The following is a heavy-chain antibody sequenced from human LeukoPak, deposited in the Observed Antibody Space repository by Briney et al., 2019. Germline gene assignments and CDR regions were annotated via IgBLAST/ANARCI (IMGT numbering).Heavy chain of an antibody. CDR2: INSDGSWT. CDR3: VSFYETY. D-gene: IGHD2/OR15-2a*01. Sequence: GGSLRLSCTASGSYWMHWVRQAPGKGLVWVSHINSDGSWTSYADSVKGRFTISKDNAKNTVYLQMNNLRAEDTAVYYCVSFYETYWGRGTLVTVSS. V-gene: IGHV3-74*01. CDR1: GSYW. J-gene: IGHJ4*02.